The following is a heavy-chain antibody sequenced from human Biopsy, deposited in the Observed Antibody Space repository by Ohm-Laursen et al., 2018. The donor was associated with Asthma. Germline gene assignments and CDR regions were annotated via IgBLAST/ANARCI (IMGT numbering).Heavy chain of an antibody. D-gene: IGHD3-3*01. V-gene: IGHV3-30*18. CDR1: RFTYE. CDR2: VSYDGGVV. J-gene: IGHJ4*02. CDR3: AKRRGYSDLTDFDH. Sequence: SLRLSCAALRFTYEMHWVRQAPGKGLEWVAVVSYDGGVVHYADSMKGRFTTSRDNAKSTLYLQMNRLRTDDTAVYFCAKRRGYSDLTDFDHWGQGTLVTVSS.